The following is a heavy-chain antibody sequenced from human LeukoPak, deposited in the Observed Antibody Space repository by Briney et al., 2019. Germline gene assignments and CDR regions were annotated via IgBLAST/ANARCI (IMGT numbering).Heavy chain of an antibody. CDR2: INHSGST. V-gene: IGHV4-39*07. Sequence: SETLSLTCTVSGGSISSGGYYWSWIRQPPGKGLEWIGEINHSGSTNYNPSLKSRVTISVDTSKNQFSLKLSSVTAADTAVYYCARGLGKWLPSQYYFDYWGQGTLVTVSS. CDR1: GGSISSGGYY. CDR3: ARGLGKWLPSQYYFDY. J-gene: IGHJ4*02. D-gene: IGHD5-12*01.